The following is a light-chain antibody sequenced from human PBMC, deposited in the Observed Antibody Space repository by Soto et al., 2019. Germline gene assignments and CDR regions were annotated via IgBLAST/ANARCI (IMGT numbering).Light chain of an antibody. CDR3: QQYGRSPRFT. Sequence: ESVLTQSPGTLSLSPGERATLSCRASQSVSSSYLAWYQQKPGQAPRLLIYGASSRATGIPDRFSGSGSGTDFTLTISRLEPEDFAVYYCQQYGRSPRFTFGPGTKVDIK. V-gene: IGKV3-20*01. CDR1: QSVSSSY. J-gene: IGKJ3*01. CDR2: GAS.